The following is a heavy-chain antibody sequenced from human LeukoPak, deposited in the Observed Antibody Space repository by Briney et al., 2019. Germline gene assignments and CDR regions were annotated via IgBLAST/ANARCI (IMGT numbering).Heavy chain of an antibody. J-gene: IGHJ4*02. CDR2: ISWNSGSI. CDR3: AKDEYSSSSGLFDY. V-gene: IGHV3-9*03. CDR1: GFTFDDYA. Sequence: GGSLRLSCAASGFTFDDYAMHWVRQAPGKGLEWVSGISWNSGSIGYADSVKGRFTISRDNAKNSLYLQMNSLRAEDMALYYCAKDEYSSSSGLFDYWGQGTLVTVSS. D-gene: IGHD6-6*01.